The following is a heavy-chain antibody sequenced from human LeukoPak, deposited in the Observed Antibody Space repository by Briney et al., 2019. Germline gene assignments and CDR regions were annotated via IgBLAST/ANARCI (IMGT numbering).Heavy chain of an antibody. CDR2: LSPSGADT. CDR3: TRRAYNWGAFDI. Sequence: PGGSLRLSCAASGFTFTNYAMNWVRQAPGKGLEWVSTLSPSGADTYYADSVKGRFTISRDSSKNTLYLQINSLRAEDTAVYYCTRRAYNWGAFDIWGQGTLVTVSS. CDR1: GFTFTNYA. V-gene: IGHV3-23*01. J-gene: IGHJ3*02. D-gene: IGHD5-24*01.